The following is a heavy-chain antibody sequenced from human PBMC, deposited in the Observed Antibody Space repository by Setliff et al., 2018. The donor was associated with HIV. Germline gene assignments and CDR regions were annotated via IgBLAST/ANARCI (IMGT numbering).Heavy chain of an antibody. J-gene: IGHJ3*01. CDR3: AKPTSGMYPRSFDL. Sequence: GSLRLSCAASGFTFSTYAMAWVRQVPGKAPEWVSSISGSGGSTYYADSVRGRLTISRDDSRDTLYLEMSSLRGEDTAIYYCAKPTSGMYPRSFDLWGQGTMVTVSS. CDR1: GFTFSTYA. CDR2: ISGSGGST. V-gene: IGHV3-23*01. D-gene: IGHD1-1*01.